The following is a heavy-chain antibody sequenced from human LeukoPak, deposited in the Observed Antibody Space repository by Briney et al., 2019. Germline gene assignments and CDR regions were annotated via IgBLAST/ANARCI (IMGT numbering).Heavy chain of an antibody. CDR1: EFTFSSYG. J-gene: IGHJ4*02. CDR3: ARDRNIVVVPVIDY. D-gene: IGHD2-2*01. Sequence: GGSLRLSCAASEFTFSSYGMHWVRQAPGKGLEWVAVIWYDGSNKYYADSVKGRFTISRDNSKNTLYLQMNSLRAEDTAVYYCARDRNIVVVPVIDYWGQGTLVTVSS. CDR2: IWYDGSNK. V-gene: IGHV3-33*01.